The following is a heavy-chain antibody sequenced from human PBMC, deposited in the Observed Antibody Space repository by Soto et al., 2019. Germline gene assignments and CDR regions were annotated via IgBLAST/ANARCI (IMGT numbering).Heavy chain of an antibody. V-gene: IGHV3-30*18. Sequence: PEGYLRLCCEASTFAFTFRNYGMQWIRLVPGKGLEGLAVISHDGDDKYYADSVSGRFTVSRENVRDILYLQMNSLRSEDTARYYCTKDSVQKATFDYCGQATLVTVSS. J-gene: IGHJ4*02. CDR1: TFAFTFRNYG. CDR2: ISHDGDDK. CDR3: TKDSVQKATFDY. D-gene: IGHD1-1*01.